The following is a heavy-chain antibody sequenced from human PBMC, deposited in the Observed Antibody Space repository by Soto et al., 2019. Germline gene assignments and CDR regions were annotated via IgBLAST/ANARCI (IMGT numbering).Heavy chain of an antibody. CDR3: AKEIVAAAYAETSPFDF. V-gene: IGHV3-23*01. D-gene: IGHD2-15*01. CDR2: IDGSGGDK. CDR1: GFTFSSYA. Sequence: VQLLESGGGLVQPGGSLRLSCAASGFTFSSYAMGWVRQAPGKGLEWVSGIDGSGGDKSFADSVEGRFTISRDNSKNMLYLHMYGLRAEDTARYYCAKEIVAAAYAETSPFDFWGQGTLVTVSS. J-gene: IGHJ4*02.